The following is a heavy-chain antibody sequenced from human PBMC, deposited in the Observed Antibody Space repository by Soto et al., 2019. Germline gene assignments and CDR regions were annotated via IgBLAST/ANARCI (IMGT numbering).Heavy chain of an antibody. J-gene: IGHJ6*02. CDR1: GGSIGSSSYY. CDR2: IYYSGST. CDR3: ASLLAVAGHSYYYYGMDV. V-gene: IGHV4-39*01. D-gene: IGHD6-19*01. Sequence: SETLSLTCSVSGGSIGSSSYYWGWIRQPPGKGLEWIGSIYYSGSTYYNPSLKSRVTISVDTSKNQFSLKLSSVTAADTAVYYCASLLAVAGHSYYYYGMDVWGQGTTVTVSS.